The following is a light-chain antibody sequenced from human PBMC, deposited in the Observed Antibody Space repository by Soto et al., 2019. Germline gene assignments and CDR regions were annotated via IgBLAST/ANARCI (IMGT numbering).Light chain of an antibody. CDR2: GVS. Sequence: QSALTQPASVSGSPGQSITISCTATSSDVGGYNYVSWYQHHPGKAPKLMIYGVSNRPSGVSNRFSGSKSGNTASLTVSGLQAEDEADYYCSSYRSTRTPVVFGGGTKVTVL. CDR3: SSYRSTRTPVV. V-gene: IGLV2-14*03. J-gene: IGLJ2*01. CDR1: SSDVGGYNY.